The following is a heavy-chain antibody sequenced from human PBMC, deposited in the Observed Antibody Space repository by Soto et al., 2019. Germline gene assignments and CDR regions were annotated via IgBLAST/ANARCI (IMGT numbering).Heavy chain of an antibody. CDR2: VHHSWGS. J-gene: IGHJ6*02. D-gene: IGHD3-10*01. CDR1: GGSINSYY. V-gene: IGHV4-59*08. CDR3: ARQGFGPLHGLVDV. Sequence: QVQLQESRRGLVKPSETLSLSCTVSGGSINSYYWSWIRQSPGKRMEWIGYVHHSWGSSYNPSLQSRVAISLDTSKSQFSLKVTSVTATDTAVYYCARQGFGPLHGLVDVWGQGTTVTVSS.